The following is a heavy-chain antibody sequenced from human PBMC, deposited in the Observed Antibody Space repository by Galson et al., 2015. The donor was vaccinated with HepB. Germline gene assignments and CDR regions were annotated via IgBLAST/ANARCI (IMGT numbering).Heavy chain of an antibody. CDR2: IYSGAST. CDR3: ARDSGYSYGYDY. J-gene: IGHJ4*02. D-gene: IGHD5-18*01. V-gene: IGHV3-66*01. CDR1: GFTVSSNY. Sequence: SLRLSCAASGFTVSSNYMSWVRQTPGKGLEWVSVIYSGASTYYADSVKGRFIIFRDNSKNTLYLQMNSLRAEDTAVYYCARDSGYSYGYDYWGQGTLVTVSS.